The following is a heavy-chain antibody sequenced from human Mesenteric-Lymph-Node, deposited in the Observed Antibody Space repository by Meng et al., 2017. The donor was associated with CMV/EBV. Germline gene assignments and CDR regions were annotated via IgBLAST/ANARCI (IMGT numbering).Heavy chain of an antibody. CDR3: ATHPAFDY. Sequence: LSLTCVASGFIFSNYEMNWVRQVPGKGLEWISYISAGATAIYYADSVKGRFTISRDNAKDSLSLQMNSLRAEDTAIYYCATHPAFDYWGQGTLVTVSS. CDR2: ISAGATAI. J-gene: IGHJ4*02. V-gene: IGHV3-48*03. D-gene: IGHD2-2*01. CDR1: GFIFSNYE.